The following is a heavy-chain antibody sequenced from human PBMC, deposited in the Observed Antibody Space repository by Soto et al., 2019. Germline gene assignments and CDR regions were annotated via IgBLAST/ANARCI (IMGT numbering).Heavy chain of an antibody. D-gene: IGHD2-15*01. CDR2: IYYTGST. CDR3: TRVQKGGILSP. Sequence: SETLSLTCTVSGGSISTADYFWSWIRQPPGKGLEWIGYIYYTGSTYYNPPLKSRVTISVDTSKNQFSLKLSSVTAADTAVYYCTRVQKGGILSPWGQGTLVTVSS. V-gene: IGHV4-30-4*01. J-gene: IGHJ5*02. CDR1: GGSISTADYF.